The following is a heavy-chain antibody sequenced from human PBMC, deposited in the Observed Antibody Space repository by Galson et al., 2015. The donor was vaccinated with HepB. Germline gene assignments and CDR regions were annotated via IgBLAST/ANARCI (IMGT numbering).Heavy chain of an antibody. V-gene: IGHV3-48*01. J-gene: IGHJ4*02. CDR1: GFTFSDYS. CDR2: ITGSSITI. CDR3: ARYRSDWDFDY. Sequence: SLRLSCAASGFTFSDYSMNWVRQAPGKGLEWVSYITGSSITIYYADSVKGRFTISRDNAKNSLFLQLNSLRGEDTAVYYCARYRSDWDFDYWGQGTLVTVSS. D-gene: IGHD6-19*01.